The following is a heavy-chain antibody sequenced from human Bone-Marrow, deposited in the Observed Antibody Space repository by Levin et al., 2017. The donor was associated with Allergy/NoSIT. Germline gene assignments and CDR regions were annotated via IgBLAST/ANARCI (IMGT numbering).Heavy chain of an antibody. Sequence: GGSLRLSCAASGFLFTSYGMHWVRQSPGKGLEWLASISYDGTKTFYGDSVRGRFTISRDNSNNTLYLEVDSLRPDDTAIYYCVKRRRGSYYSHYFDSWGHGTLVTGSS. CDR3: VKRRRGSYYSHYFDS. D-gene: IGHD3-10*01. CDR1: GFLFTSYG. CDR2: ISYDGTKT. J-gene: IGHJ4*01. V-gene: IGHV3-30*18.